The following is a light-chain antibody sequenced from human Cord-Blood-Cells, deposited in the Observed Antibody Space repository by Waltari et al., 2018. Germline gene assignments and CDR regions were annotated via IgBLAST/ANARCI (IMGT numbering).Light chain of an antibody. CDR1: SRYVGGSNY. CDR3: SSYTSSSTVV. Sequence: QSALTQPASVSGSPGQSLTISCTGTSRYVGGSNYVSWYQQHPGKAPKLMIYDVSNRPSGVSNRFSGSKSGNTASLTISGLQAEDEADYYCSSYTSSSTVVFGGGTKLTVL. V-gene: IGLV2-14*01. CDR2: DVS. J-gene: IGLJ2*01.